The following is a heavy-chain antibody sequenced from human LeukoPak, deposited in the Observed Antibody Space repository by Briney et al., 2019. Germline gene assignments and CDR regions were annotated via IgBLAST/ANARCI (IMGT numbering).Heavy chain of an antibody. CDR3: ARQRSGYASPYYYYGMDV. Sequence: ASVKVSCKASGYTFTNYYMHWVRQAPGQGLEWMGRIHPNSGGTNYAQKFQGRVTMTRDTSISTAYMELSSLGSDDTAVYYCARQRSGYASPYYYYGMDVWGQGTTVTVSS. V-gene: IGHV1-2*06. CDR2: IHPNSGGT. CDR1: GYTFTNYY. J-gene: IGHJ6*02. D-gene: IGHD5-12*01.